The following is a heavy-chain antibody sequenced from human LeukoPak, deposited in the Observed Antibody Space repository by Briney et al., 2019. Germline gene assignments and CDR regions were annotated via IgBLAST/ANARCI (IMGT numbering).Heavy chain of an antibody. J-gene: IGHJ4*02. CDR2: ISWDGGST. V-gene: IGHV3-43D*04. D-gene: IGHD2-15*01. CDR3: AKDVVAVEAATGPFIDY. Sequence: QTGGSLRLSCAASGFTFDDYAMHWVRQAPGRGLESVYLISWDGGSTYYADSVKGRFTISRDNSKNSLYLQMNSLRAEDTALYYCAKDVVAVEAATGPFIDYWGQGTLVTVSS. CDR1: GFTFDDYA.